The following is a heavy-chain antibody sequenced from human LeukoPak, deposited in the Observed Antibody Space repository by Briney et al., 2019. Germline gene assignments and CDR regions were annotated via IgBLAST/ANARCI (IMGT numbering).Heavy chain of an antibody. Sequence: KASETLSLTCTVSGGSITSSNYYWGWIRQPPGKGLEWIGTIFYSGATYYTPSLKSRVTISVDTSKNQFSLKLSSVTAADAAVYYCARYCGSTSCFLGAFDMWGQGTVVIVSS. CDR1: GGSITSSNYY. CDR2: IFYSGAT. CDR3: ARYCGSTSCFLGAFDM. J-gene: IGHJ3*02. D-gene: IGHD2-2*01. V-gene: IGHV4-39*01.